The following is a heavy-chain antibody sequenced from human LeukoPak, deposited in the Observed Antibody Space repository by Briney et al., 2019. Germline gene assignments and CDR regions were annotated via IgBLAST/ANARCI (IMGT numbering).Heavy chain of an antibody. Sequence: ASVKVSCKASGYTFTSYGINWVRQAPGQGLEWMGWISAYNGNTNYAQELLGRVTMTTDTSTTTAYMELRSLRSDDTAVYYCARPQDEDGYNYNWAFDYWGQGTLVTVSS. CDR2: ISAYNGNT. J-gene: IGHJ4*02. D-gene: IGHD5-24*01. CDR1: GYTFTSYG. CDR3: ARPQDEDGYNYNWAFDY. V-gene: IGHV1-18*01.